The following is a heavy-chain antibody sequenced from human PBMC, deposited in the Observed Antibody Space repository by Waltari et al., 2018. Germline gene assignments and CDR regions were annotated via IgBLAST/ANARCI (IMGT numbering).Heavy chain of an antibody. J-gene: IGHJ4*02. CDR3: AKRGACSGGSCYTGSLDY. D-gene: IGHD2-15*01. V-gene: IGHV1-2*02. CDR1: GYTFTGYY. Sequence: QVQLVQSGAEVKKPGASVKVSCKASGYTFTGYYMHWVRQAPGQGLEWMGWINPNSGGTNCAQKLQGRVTMTRDTSISTAYMELSRLRSDDTAVYYCAKRGACSGGSCYTGSLDYWGQGTLVTVSS. CDR2: INPNSGGT.